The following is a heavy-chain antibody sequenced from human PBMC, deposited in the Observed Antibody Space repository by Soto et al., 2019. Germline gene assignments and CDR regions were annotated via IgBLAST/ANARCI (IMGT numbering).Heavy chain of an antibody. CDR2: IIPIFGTA. Sequence: QVQLVQSGAEVKKPGSSVKVSCKASGGTFSSYAISWVRQAPGQGLEWMGGIIPIFGTANYAQKFQGRVRITXXEXTXXAYMELSSLRSEDTAVYYCARGGLRFLESRHWFDPWGQGTLVTVSS. CDR3: ARGGLRFLESRHWFDP. CDR1: GGTFSSYA. J-gene: IGHJ5*02. D-gene: IGHD3-3*01. V-gene: IGHV1-69*05.